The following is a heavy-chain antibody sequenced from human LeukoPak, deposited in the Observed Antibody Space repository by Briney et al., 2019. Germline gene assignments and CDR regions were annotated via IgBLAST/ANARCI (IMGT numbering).Heavy chain of an antibody. CDR1: GFTFSNYG. V-gene: IGHV3-64*01. Sequence: GGSLRLSCTASGFTFSNYGMHWVRQAPGKGLEYVSAISSNGGSTYYANSVKGRFTISRDNSKITLYLQMGSLRAEDMAVYYCASRGYSYGYTDYWGQGALVTVSS. J-gene: IGHJ4*02. CDR2: ISSNGGST. CDR3: ASRGYSYGYTDY. D-gene: IGHD5-18*01.